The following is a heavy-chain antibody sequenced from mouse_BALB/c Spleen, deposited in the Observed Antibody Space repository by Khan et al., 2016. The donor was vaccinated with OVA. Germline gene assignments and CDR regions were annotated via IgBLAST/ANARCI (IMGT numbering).Heavy chain of an antibody. V-gene: IGHV5-6*01. J-gene: IGHJ3*02. D-gene: IGHD1-1*01. CDR2: ISTGGSYT. CDR1: GFTFSTYG. Sequence: EVQLVESGGDLVNPGGSLKLTCAASGFTFSTYGMYWVRQTPDKRLEWVATISTGGSYTYYPDSVKGRFTISRDNAKNTLYLHMSSLTSEDTAMFYCTRLAYYYDSEGVSYWGQGTLVTVSA. CDR3: TRLAYYYDSEGVSY.